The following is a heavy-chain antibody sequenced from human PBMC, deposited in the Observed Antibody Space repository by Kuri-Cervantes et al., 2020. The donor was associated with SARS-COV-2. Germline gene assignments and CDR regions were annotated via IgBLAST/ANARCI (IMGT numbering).Heavy chain of an antibody. CDR2: IIPIFGTA. Sequence: SVKVSCKASGGTFSSYAISWVRQAPGQGLEWMGGIIPIFGTANYAQKFQGRVTITADESTSTAYMELSSLRSEDTAVYYCPRPSSYCSSTSCYFSRAYYYYGMYVWGQGTTVTVSS. J-gene: IGHJ6*02. D-gene: IGHD2-2*01. CDR3: PRPSSYCSSTSCYFSRAYYYYGMYV. CDR1: GGTFSSYA. V-gene: IGHV1-69*13.